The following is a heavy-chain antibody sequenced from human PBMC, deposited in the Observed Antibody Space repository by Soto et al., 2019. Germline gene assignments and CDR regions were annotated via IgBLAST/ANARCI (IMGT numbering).Heavy chain of an antibody. V-gene: IGHV3-30-3*01. J-gene: IGHJ4*02. CDR2: ISYDGSNK. D-gene: IGHD5-12*01. CDR1: GFTFSSYA. CDR3: ARDSSPTVNSGYAGY. Sequence: GGSLRLSCAASGFTFSSYAMHWVRQAPGKGLEWVAVISYDGSNKYYADSVKGRFTISRDNSKNTLYLQMNSLRAEDTAVYYCARDSSPTVNSGYAGYWGQGTLVTVSS.